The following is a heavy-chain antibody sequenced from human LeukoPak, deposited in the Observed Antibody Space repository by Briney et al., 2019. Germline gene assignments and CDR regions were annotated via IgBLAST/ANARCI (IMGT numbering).Heavy chain of an antibody. CDR3: ARDTVDIVAVYYFDY. CDR2: ISSSGSTI. V-gene: IGHV3-48*03. Sequence: GGTLRLSCAASGFTFSSYEMNWVRQAPGKGLEWVSYISSSGSTIYYADSVKGRFTISRDNAKNSLYLQMNSLRAEDTAVYYCARDTVDIVAVYYFDYWGQGTLVTVSS. D-gene: IGHD5-12*01. J-gene: IGHJ4*02. CDR1: GFTFSSYE.